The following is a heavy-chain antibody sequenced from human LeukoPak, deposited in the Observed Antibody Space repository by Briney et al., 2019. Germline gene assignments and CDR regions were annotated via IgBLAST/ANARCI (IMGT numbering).Heavy chain of an antibody. CDR1: GFTFSSYA. CDR2: ISGSGGST. CDR3: ARDYGDSRVYYFDY. Sequence: AGGSLRLSCAASGFTFSSYAMSWVRQAPGKGRGWVSAISGSGGSTYYADSVKGRFTISRDNAKNSLYLQMNSLRAEDTAVYYCARDYGDSRVYYFDYWGQGTLVTVSS. D-gene: IGHD4-17*01. V-gene: IGHV3-23*01. J-gene: IGHJ4*02.